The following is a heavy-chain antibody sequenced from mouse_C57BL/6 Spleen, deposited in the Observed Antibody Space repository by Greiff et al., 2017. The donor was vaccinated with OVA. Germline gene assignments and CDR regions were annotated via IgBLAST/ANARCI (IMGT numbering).Heavy chain of an antibody. J-gene: IGHJ1*03. CDR1: GYSITSGYY. D-gene: IGHD1-1*01. CDR2: ISYDGSN. V-gene: IGHV3-6*01. CDR3: ASDGSSYFDV. Sequence: EVKLEESGPGLVKPSQSLSLTCSVTGYSITSGYYWNWIRQFPGNKLEWMGYISYDGSNNYNPSLKNRISITRDTSKNQFFLKLNSVTTEDTATYYCASDGSSYFDVWGTGTTVTVSS.